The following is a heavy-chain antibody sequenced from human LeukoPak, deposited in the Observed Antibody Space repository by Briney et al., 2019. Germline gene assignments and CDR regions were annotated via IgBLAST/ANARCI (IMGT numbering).Heavy chain of an antibody. D-gene: IGHD2-2*01. Sequence: GASVKVSCKASRYTFTGYYMHWVRQAPGQGLEWMGWINPNSGGTNYAQKFQGRVTMTRDTSISTAYMELSRLRSDDTAVYYCARGGPIVVVPAAYNWFDPWGQGTLVTVSS. CDR2: INPNSGGT. J-gene: IGHJ5*02. CDR1: RYTFTGYY. CDR3: ARGGPIVVVPAAYNWFDP. V-gene: IGHV1-2*02.